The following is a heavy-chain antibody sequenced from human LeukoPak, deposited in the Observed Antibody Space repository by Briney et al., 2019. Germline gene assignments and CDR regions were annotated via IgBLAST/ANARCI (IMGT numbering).Heavy chain of an antibody. J-gene: IGHJ4*02. Sequence: PGGSLRLSCAASGFTISGNYMSWVRQAPGKGLEWVPVIYSGGSTYYADSVKGRFTISRDNSKNTLYLQMNSLRAEDTAVYYCARGGYGDPYYFDYWGQGTLVTVSS. CDR2: IYSGGST. D-gene: IGHD4-17*01. CDR1: GFTISGNY. V-gene: IGHV3-53*01. CDR3: ARGGYGDPYYFDY.